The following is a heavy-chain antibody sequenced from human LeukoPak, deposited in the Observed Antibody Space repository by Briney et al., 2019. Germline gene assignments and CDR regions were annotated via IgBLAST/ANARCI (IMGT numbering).Heavy chain of an antibody. CDR1: GFTFSSYW. V-gene: IGHV3-7*03. D-gene: IGHD6-19*01. CDR3: AREQWLVRDRAYYYYYGMDV. J-gene: IGHJ6*02. CDR2: IKQDGSEK. Sequence: GGSLRLSCAASGFTFSSYWMSWVRQAPGKGLEWVANIKQDGSEKYYVDSVKGRFTISRDNAKNSLYLQMNSLRAEDTAVYYCAREQWLVRDRAYYYYYGMDVWGQGTTVTVSS.